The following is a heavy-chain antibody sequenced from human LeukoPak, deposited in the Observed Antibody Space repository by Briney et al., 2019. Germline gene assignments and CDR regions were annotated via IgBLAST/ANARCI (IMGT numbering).Heavy chain of an antibody. CDR2: ISSSSSTI. CDR1: GFTFSSYS. Sequence: GGSLRLSCAASGFTFSSYSMSWVRQAPGKGLEWVSYISSSSSTIYYADSVKGRCTISRDNAKNSLYLQMNSLRAEDTAVYYCARRGDYAGGLGYYGMDVWGQGTTVTVSS. J-gene: IGHJ6*02. V-gene: IGHV3-48*01. CDR3: ARRGDYAGGLGYYGMDV. D-gene: IGHD4-17*01.